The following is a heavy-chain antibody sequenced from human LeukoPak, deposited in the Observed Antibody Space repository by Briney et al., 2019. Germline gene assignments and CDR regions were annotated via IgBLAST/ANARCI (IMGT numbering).Heavy chain of an antibody. CDR3: ARDDSSSWYDYYYGMDV. CDR1: GGSISSSNW. D-gene: IGHD6-13*01. CDR2: IYHSGST. V-gene: IGHV4-4*02. J-gene: IGHJ6*02. Sequence: PSETLSLTCAVSGGSISSSNWWSWVRQPPGKGLEWIGEIYHSGSTNYNPSLKSRVTISVDKSKNQFSLKLSSVTAADTAVYYCARDDSSSWYDYYYGMDVWGQGTTVTVSS.